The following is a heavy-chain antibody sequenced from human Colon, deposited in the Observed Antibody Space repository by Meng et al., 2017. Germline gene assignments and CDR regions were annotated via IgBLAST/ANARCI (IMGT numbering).Heavy chain of an antibody. CDR3: ARVGFGNSAFYFDF. D-gene: IGHD3-10*01. CDR1: GDTFTSHG. V-gene: IGHV1-69*06. J-gene: IGHJ4*02. CDR2: IIPIVGKA. Sequence: QVQLVQSGAEVKKPGSSVKVSCKASGDTFTSHGISWVRQAPGQGLEWMGGIIPIVGKANYAQHFQGRVTITADKSTSTAYMELNSLRSEDTAMYYCARVGFGNSAFYFDFWGQGTLVTVSS.